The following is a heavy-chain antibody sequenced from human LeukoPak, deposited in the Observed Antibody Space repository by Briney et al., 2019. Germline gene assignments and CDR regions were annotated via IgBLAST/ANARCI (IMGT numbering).Heavy chain of an antibody. Sequence: GGSLRLSCATSKFMFSAYNMHWVRQVPGKGLEWLAIISHDGNTGHYADSVKGRFTISRDNSKDTVDLQMNSLRADDTAVYYCARDFNWAFDYWGQGTLVTVSS. V-gene: IGHV3-30-3*01. CDR1: KFMFSAYN. CDR2: ISHDGNTG. CDR3: ARDFNWAFDY. J-gene: IGHJ4*02. D-gene: IGHD3-16*01.